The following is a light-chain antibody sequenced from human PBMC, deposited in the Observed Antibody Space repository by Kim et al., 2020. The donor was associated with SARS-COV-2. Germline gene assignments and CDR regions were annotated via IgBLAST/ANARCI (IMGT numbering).Light chain of an antibody. CDR3: QQYSSYPIT. Sequence: DIQMTQSPSTLSAFVGTRVTITCRASQSVDNWLAWYQQMPGKAPKLLIYQASKLASGVPSRFSGSGSGTTFNLTIISLQTEDFATYYCQQYSSYPITFGQGTRLEIK. CDR1: QSVDNW. J-gene: IGKJ5*01. V-gene: IGKV1-5*03. CDR2: QAS.